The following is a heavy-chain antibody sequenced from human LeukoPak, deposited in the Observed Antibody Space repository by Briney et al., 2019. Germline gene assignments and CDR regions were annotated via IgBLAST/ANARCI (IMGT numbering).Heavy chain of an antibody. CDR3: AVGSGSYLVRGMDV. D-gene: IGHD3-10*01. J-gene: IGHJ6*02. CDR1: GYTFTSNY. Sequence: ASVKVSCKVSGYTFTSNYMNWVRQAPGQGLEWMGIINPSGRSTSYAQKFQGRVTMTRDTSMSTVYMELSSLRSEDTAVYYCAVGSGSYLVRGMDVWGQGTTVTVSS. CDR2: INPSGRST. V-gene: IGHV1-46*01.